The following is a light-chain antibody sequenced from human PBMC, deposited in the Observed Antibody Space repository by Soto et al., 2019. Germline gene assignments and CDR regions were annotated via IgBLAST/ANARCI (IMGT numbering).Light chain of an antibody. Sequence: EILMTQSPATLSVSPGERATLSCSASQSVSSNLAWYQQKAGQAPRLLVFGASTRATGVPARFSGSGSGTEFTLTSSSLQSGDFAVYYCQQYNNWPYTFGQGTKLQMK. J-gene: IGKJ2*01. CDR3: QQYNNWPYT. CDR2: GAS. CDR1: QSVSSN. V-gene: IGKV3-15*01.